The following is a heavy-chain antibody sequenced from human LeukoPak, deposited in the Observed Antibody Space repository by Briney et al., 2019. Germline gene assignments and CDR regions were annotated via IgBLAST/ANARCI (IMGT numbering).Heavy chain of an antibody. CDR1: RFTFCIYG. Sequence: PGMSLRLSCAASRFTFCIYGVLWVPQAPGRGREGVTLIWYDGRNKYYAYSWKDRFTISRDNSKNTVYLQMNSLRAEDTAVYICARDSGSDLNGMDVWGQATTVTV. J-gene: IGHJ6*02. V-gene: IGHV3-33*01. D-gene: IGHD5-12*01. CDR2: IWYDGRNK. CDR3: ARDSGSDLNGMDV.